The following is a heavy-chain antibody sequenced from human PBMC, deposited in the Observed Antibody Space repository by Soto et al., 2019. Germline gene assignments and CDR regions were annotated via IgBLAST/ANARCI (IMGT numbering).Heavy chain of an antibody. J-gene: IGHJ4*02. D-gene: IGHD2-2*01. Sequence: EVQLVESGGGLVKPGGSLRLSCTVSGFIFSDYGINWVRQAPGEGLEWVSSIRRSGYNMFYADSVKGRFTISRDNAKTSLDLQIKNLGAEETAVYFCVRVGGPCSTFSCYAYFDYWGQGALVTVSS. CDR1: GFIFSDYG. CDR3: VRVGGPCSTFSCYAYFDY. CDR2: IRRSGYNM. V-gene: IGHV3-21*01.